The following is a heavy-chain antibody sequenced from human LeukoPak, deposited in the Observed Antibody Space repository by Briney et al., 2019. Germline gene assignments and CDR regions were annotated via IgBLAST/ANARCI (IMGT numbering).Heavy chain of an antibody. CDR1: GFTFSKFG. CDR3: AKGGVLRYFDWSDYYFDY. Sequence: PGGSLRLSCAASGFTFSKFGMHWVRQAPGEGLEWVSFIRYDGNNKYYADSVKGRFTISRDNSKNTLYLQMNSLRAEDTAVYYCAKGGVLRYFDWSDYYFDYWGQGTLVTVSS. V-gene: IGHV3-30*02. D-gene: IGHD3-9*01. J-gene: IGHJ4*02. CDR2: IRYDGNNK.